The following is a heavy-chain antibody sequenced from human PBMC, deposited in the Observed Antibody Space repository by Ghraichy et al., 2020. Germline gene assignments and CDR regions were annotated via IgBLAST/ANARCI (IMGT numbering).Heavy chain of an antibody. CDR2: INPTGSTT. J-gene: IGHJ5*02. CDR1: RYTFTGYY. V-gene: IGHV1-46*01. Sequence: ASVKVSCKASRYTFTGYYLHWVRQAPGQGLEWMGIINPTGSTTTYAQKFQGRVTMTGDTSTSTVYMELSSLRSDDTAVYYCARASFREWFDPWGQGTLVTVSS. CDR3: ARASFREWFDP. D-gene: IGHD2/OR15-2a*01.